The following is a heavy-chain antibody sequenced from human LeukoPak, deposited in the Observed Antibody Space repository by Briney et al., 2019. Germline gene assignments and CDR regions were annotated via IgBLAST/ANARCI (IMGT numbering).Heavy chain of an antibody. D-gene: IGHD3-3*01. CDR1: GYTFTSYG. V-gene: IGHV1-18*01. CDR3: ARDQYDTWSRWGNFDS. J-gene: IGHJ4*02. CDR2: ISAYNGNT. Sequence: ASVKVSCKASGYTFTSYGISWVRQAPGQGLEWMGWISAYNGNTNYAQKLQGRVTMTTDTSTSTAYMELRSLRSDDTAVYYCARDQYDTWSRWGNFDSWGQGTLVIVSS.